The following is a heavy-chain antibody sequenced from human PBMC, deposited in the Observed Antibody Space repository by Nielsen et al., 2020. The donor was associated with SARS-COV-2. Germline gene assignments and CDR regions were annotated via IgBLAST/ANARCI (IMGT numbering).Heavy chain of an antibody. Sequence: GGSLRPSCAASGFTFSSYAMHWVRQAPGKGLEWVAVISYDGSNKYYADSVKGRFTISRDNSKNTLYLQMNSLRAEDTAVYYCVKDLGYWGQGTLVTVSS. CDR3: VKDLGY. V-gene: IGHV3-30*04. CDR2: ISYDGSNK. J-gene: IGHJ4*02. CDR1: GFTFSSYA.